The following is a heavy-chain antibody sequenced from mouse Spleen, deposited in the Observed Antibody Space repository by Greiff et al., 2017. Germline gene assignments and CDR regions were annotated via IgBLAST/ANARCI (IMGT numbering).Heavy chain of an antibody. Sequence: QVQLQQSGPGLVAPSQSLSITCTISGFSLTSYGVHWVRQPPGKGLEWLVVIWSDGSTTYNSALKSRLSISKDNSKSQVFLKMNSLQTDDTAMYYCARQGYRYDYAMDYWGQGTSVTVSS. V-gene: IGHV2-6-1*01. CDR1: GFSLTSYG. CDR3: ARQGYRYDYAMDY. J-gene: IGHJ4*01. CDR2: IWSDGST. D-gene: IGHD2-14*01.